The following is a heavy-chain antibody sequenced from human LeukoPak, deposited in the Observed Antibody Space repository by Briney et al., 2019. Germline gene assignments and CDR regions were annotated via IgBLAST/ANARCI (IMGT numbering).Heavy chain of an antibody. CDR2: IYSGGST. Sequence: GGSLRLSCAASGFTVSSDYMSWVRQAPGKGLEWVSVIYSGGSTYYADSVKGRFTISRDNSKNTLYLQMNSLRAEDTAVYYCARGLLWFGETADYWGQGTLVTVSS. CDR3: ARGLLWFGETADY. J-gene: IGHJ4*02. V-gene: IGHV3-66*01. CDR1: GFTVSSDY. D-gene: IGHD3-10*01.